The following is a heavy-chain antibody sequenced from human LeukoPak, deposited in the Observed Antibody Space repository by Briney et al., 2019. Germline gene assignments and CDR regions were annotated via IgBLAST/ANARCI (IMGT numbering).Heavy chain of an antibody. V-gene: IGHV1-18*01. Sequence: GASVKVSCKASGYTSTSFGISWVRQAPGQGLEWMGWISPYNGNTNYPQKVQGRITVTTDTSTSTAYMELRSLRSDDTAVYYCARDKNHYDTRGDFWGQGTLVTVSS. CDR1: GYTSTSFG. J-gene: IGHJ4*02. D-gene: IGHD3-22*01. CDR3: ARDKNHYDTRGDF. CDR2: ISPYNGNT.